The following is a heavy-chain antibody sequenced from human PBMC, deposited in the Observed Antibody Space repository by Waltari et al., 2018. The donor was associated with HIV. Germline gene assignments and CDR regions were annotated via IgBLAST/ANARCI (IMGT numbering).Heavy chain of an antibody. Sequence: QVQLVQSGTEVKKPGASVKVSCKASGYSFTQYGISWVRQAPGQGLEWMGWTSTYNLNTNYAQKFQGRITLTRDTSTSTVYMELMSLTSDDTAVYYCAREGFCRGGSCYSGAVDIWGQGTLVTVSS. CDR2: TSTYNLNT. CDR3: AREGFCRGGSCYSGAVDI. D-gene: IGHD2-15*01. J-gene: IGHJ3*02. CDR1: GYSFTQYG. V-gene: IGHV1-18*04.